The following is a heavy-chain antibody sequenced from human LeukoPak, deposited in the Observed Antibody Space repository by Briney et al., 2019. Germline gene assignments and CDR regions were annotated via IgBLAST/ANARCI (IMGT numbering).Heavy chain of an antibody. CDR2: IKRDGSEK. Sequence: GGSPRLSCVAAEFTFSDYWMSWVRQAPGRGLEWVANIKRDGSEKYCVDSVKGRFTISRDNANSILNLQMHTLRAEDTAMYYCARIMKGTGDAFDIWGQGTMVTVSS. CDR3: ARIMKGTGDAFDI. J-gene: IGHJ3*02. D-gene: IGHD2-8*01. V-gene: IGHV3-7*05. CDR1: EFTFSDYW.